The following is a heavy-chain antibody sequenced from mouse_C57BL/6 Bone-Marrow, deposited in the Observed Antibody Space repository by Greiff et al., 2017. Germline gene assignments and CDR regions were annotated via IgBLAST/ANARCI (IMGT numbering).Heavy chain of an antibody. CDR3: ARSNSNYVYYAMDY. J-gene: IGHJ4*01. V-gene: IGHV1-64*01. D-gene: IGHD2-5*01. Sequence: VQLQQPGAELVKPGASVKLSCKASGYTFTSYWMHWVKQRPGQGLEWIGMIHPNSGSTNYNEKFKSKDTLTVDKSSSTAYMQLSSLTSEDSAVYYCARSNSNYVYYAMDYWGQGTSVTVSS. CDR1: GYTFTSYW. CDR2: IHPNSGST.